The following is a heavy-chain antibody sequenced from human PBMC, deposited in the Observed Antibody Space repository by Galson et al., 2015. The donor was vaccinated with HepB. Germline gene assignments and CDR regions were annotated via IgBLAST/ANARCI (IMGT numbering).Heavy chain of an antibody. CDR3: ARERPQFRRTNWFDP. CDR2: IYYSGST. Sequence: SETLSLTCTVSGGSISSYYWSWIRQPPGKGLEWIGYIYYSGSTNYNPSLKSRVTISVDTSKNQFSLKLSSVTAADTAVYYCARERPQFRRTNWFDPWGQGTLVTVSS. CDR1: GGSISSYY. V-gene: IGHV4-59*12. J-gene: IGHJ5*02. D-gene: IGHD3/OR15-3a*01.